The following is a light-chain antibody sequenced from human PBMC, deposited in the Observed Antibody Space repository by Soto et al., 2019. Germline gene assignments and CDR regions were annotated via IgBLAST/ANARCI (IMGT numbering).Light chain of an antibody. J-gene: IGKJ3*01. Sequence: DIQMTQSPSSLSASVGERVTISCRASQGISNDLAWYQQKPGKVPKLLIFTASTLYSGVPSRFSGSGSGTDFTLTISGLQPEDVATYYCQKYDSAPFTFGPGTKVDIK. V-gene: IGKV1-27*01. CDR2: TAS. CDR3: QKYDSAPFT. CDR1: QGISND.